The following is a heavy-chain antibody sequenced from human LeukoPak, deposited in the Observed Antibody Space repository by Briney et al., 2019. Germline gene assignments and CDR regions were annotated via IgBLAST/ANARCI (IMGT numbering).Heavy chain of an antibody. CDR1: GFTFSSYS. D-gene: IGHD6-19*01. CDR2: ISSSSSYI. Sequence: GGSLRLSCAASGFTFSSYSMHWVRQAPGKGLEWVSSISSSSSYIYYADSVKGRFTISRDNAKNSLYLQMNSLRAEDTAVYYCARASSSGWYFDYWGQGTLVTVSS. V-gene: IGHV3-21*01. CDR3: ARASSSGWYFDY. J-gene: IGHJ4*02.